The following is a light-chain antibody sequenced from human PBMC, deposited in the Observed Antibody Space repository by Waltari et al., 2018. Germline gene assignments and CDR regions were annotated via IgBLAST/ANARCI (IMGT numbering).Light chain of an antibody. J-gene: IGKJ3*01. CDR2: GAS. CDR3: QQYGTSPFT. Sequence: EIVLTQSPGTLSLSQGERATLSCRASQSVSSSLAWYQQKPGQAPRLLIYGASSRATGIPDRFSGSGSGTDFTLTISRLEPEDFAVYYCQQYGTSPFTFGPGTKVDIK. V-gene: IGKV3-20*01. CDR1: QSVSSS.